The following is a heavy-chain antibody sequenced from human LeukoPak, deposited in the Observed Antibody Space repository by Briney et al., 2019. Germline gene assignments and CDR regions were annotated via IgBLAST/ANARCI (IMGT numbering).Heavy chain of an antibody. CDR3: ARVTRVAWNYDVQYYFDY. D-gene: IGHD1-7*01. J-gene: IGHJ4*02. V-gene: IGHV4-30-4*08. CDR1: GGSISSGDYY. CDR2: IYYSGST. Sequence: SQTLSLTCTVSGGSISSGDYYWSWIRQPPWKGLEWIGYIYYSGSTYYNPSLKSRVTISVDTSKNQFSLKLSSVTAADTAVYYCARVTRVAWNYDVQYYFDYWGQGTLVTVSS.